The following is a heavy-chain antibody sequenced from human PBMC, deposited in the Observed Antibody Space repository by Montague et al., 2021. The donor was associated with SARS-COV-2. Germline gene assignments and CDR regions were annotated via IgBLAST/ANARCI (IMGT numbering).Heavy chain of an antibody. CDR2: LFSSGST. CDR1: GGSISSSNYY. D-gene: IGHD6-19*01. CDR3: VAHWLVIYYFDF. J-gene: IGHJ4*02. Sequence: ETLSLTCTVSGGSISSSNYYWGWIRQPAGKGLEWIGSLFSSGSTFYNPSLKSRVTIPVDTSKNQFSLRLSSVTAADTAVYYCVAHWLVIYYFDFWGQGTLVTVSS. V-gene: IGHV4-39*01.